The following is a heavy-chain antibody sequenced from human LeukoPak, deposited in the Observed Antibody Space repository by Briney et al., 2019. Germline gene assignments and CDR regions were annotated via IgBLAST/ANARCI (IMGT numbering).Heavy chain of an antibody. Sequence: GGSLRLSCSASGFTFSSFEMHWVRQAPGKGLEYLSAISSNGGSTYYADSVKGRFTVSRDNSKNTLYLQMTSLRPDDTAVYNCVKMARDWGQGTLVTVSS. CDR1: GFTFSSFE. CDR3: VKMARD. CDR2: ISSNGGST. J-gene: IGHJ4*02. V-gene: IGHV3-64D*09. D-gene: IGHD5-24*01.